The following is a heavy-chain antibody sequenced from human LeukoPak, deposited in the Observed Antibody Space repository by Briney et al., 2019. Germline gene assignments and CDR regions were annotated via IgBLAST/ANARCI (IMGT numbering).Heavy chain of an antibody. CDR3: AKVLGGATIIHSFDY. J-gene: IGHJ4*02. V-gene: IGHV3-23*01. CDR1: GFTFSSYA. D-gene: IGHD1-26*01. Sequence: GGSLRLSCAASGFTFSSYAMSWVRQAPGEGLEWVSAISGSGGSTYYADSVKGRFTISRDNSKNTLYLQMNSLRAEDTAVYYCAKVLGGATIIHSFDYWGQGTLVTVSS. CDR2: ISGSGGST.